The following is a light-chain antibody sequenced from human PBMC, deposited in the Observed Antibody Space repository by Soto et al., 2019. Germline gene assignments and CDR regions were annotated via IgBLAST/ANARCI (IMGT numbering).Light chain of an antibody. J-gene: IGKJ1*01. V-gene: IGKV1-5*03. Sequence: DIQMTQSPSTLSASVGDRVIITCRDSQSISSWLAWYQQKPGKAPKLLIYKASSLESGVPSRFSGSGSGTEFTLTISSLQPDDLATYYCQQYNSFPTFGQGTKVEIK. CDR1: QSISSW. CDR2: KAS. CDR3: QQYNSFPT.